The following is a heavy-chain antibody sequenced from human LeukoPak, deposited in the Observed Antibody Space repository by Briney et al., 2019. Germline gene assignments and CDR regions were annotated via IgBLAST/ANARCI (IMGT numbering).Heavy chain of an antibody. V-gene: IGHV4-59*01. D-gene: IGHD5-18*01. J-gene: IGHJ6*03. CDR1: GGSISSYY. CDR2: IYYSGST. Sequence: PSETLSLTCTVSGGSISSYYWSWIRQPPGKGLEWIGYIYYSGSTNSNPSLKSRVTISVDTSKNQFSLKLSSVTAADTAVYYCARYIQLWSPSGYYYYMDVWGKGTTVTVSS. CDR3: ARYIQLWSPSGYYYYMDV.